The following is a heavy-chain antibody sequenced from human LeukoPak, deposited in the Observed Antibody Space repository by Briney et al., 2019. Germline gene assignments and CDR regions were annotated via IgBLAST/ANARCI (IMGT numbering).Heavy chain of an antibody. D-gene: IGHD3-3*01. CDR1: GGSISSSNW. V-gene: IGHV4-39*01. J-gene: IGHJ6*02. CDR3: ARKDFGVIHKSYYYYYGLDV. Sequence: SETLSLTCAVSGGSISSSNWWSWVRQPPGKGLEWIGSIYYSGSTYYNPSLKSRVTISVDTSKNQFSLKLSSVTAADTAVYYCARKDFGVIHKSYYYYYGLDVWGQGTTVTVSS. CDR2: IYYSGST.